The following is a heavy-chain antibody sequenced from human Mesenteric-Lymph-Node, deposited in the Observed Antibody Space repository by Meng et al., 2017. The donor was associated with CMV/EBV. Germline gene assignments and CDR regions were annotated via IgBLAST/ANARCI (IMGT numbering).Heavy chain of an antibody. J-gene: IGHJ4*02. V-gene: IGHV3-72*01. CDR3: ARSPPGRGPFDH. CDR1: GFNFSDHL. Sequence: ASGFNFSDHLMDWVRQAPGKGLEWVGRIRSKSSSYTTEYAASVKGRFTISRDESKNSLYLQMNSLKTEDTAVYYCARSPPGRGPFDHWGQGTLVTVSS. CDR2: IRSKSSSYTT.